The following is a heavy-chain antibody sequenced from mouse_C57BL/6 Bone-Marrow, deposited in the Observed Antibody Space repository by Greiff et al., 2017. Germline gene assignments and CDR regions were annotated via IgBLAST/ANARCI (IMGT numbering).Heavy chain of an antibody. CDR1: GYTFTSYD. CDR2: IYPRDGST. Sequence: QVQLQQSGPELVKPGASVKLSCKASGYTFTSYDINWVKQRPGQGLEWIGWIYPRDGSTKYNEKLKGKATLTVDTSSSTAYMELLILTSENAAVYFCARRDYYGSREYCDYWGQGTTPTVSS. J-gene: IGHJ2*01. CDR3: ARRDYYGSREYCDY. V-gene: IGHV1-85*01. D-gene: IGHD1-1*01.